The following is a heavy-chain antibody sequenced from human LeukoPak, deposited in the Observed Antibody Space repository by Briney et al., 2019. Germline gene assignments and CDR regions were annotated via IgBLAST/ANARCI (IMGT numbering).Heavy chain of an antibody. J-gene: IGHJ5*02. CDR3: AKEAASPPEDWFDP. CDR2: IRYDGSNK. CDR1: GFTFSSYG. V-gene: IGHV3-30*02. D-gene: IGHD6-25*01. Sequence: QPGGSLRLSCAASGFTFSSYGMHWVRQAPGKGLEWVAFIRYDGSNKYYADSVKGRFTISRDNSKNTPYLQMNSLRAEDTAVYYCAKEAASPPEDWFDPWGQGTLVTVSS.